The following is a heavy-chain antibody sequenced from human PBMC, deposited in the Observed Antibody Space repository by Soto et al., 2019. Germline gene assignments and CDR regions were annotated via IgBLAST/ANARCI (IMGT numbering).Heavy chain of an antibody. D-gene: IGHD6-6*01. CDR1: GGSISSGGYY. J-gene: IGHJ4*02. CDR3: ARGRRNIAARREGYYFDY. V-gene: IGHV4-31*03. CDR2: IYYSGST. Sequence: QVQLQESGPGLVKPSQTLSLTCTVSGGSISSGGYYWSWIRQHPGKGLEWIGYIYYSGSTYYNPSLKSRVTISVDTSKNQFSLKLSSVTAADTAVYYCARGRRNIAARREGYYFDYWGQGTLVTVSS.